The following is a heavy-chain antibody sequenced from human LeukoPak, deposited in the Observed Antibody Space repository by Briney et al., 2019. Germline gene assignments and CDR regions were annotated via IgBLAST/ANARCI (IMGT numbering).Heavy chain of an antibody. D-gene: IGHD6-6*01. CDR3: ARASSAEQLVTA. CDR2: FIPIFGIA. V-gene: IGHV1-69*04. Sequence: SVKVSCKASRGTFSSYAISWVRQAPGQGLEWMGRFIPIFGIANYAQKFQGRVTITADKSTSTAYMELSSLRSEDTAVYYCARASSAEQLVTAWGQGTLVTVSS. J-gene: IGHJ5*02. CDR1: RGTFSSYA.